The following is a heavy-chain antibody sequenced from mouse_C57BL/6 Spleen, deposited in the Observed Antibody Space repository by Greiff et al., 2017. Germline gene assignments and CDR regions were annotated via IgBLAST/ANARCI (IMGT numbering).Heavy chain of an antibody. CDR2: FHPYNDDT. J-gene: IGHJ3*01. Sequence: VQGVESGAELVKPGASVKMSCKASGYTFTTYPIEWMKQNHGKSLEWIGNFHPYNDDTEYNEKFKGKATLTVEKSSSTVYLELSRLTSDDSAVXYCARRFYGSSYSFAYWGQGTLVTVSA. D-gene: IGHD1-1*01. CDR1: GYTFTTYP. CDR3: ARRFYGSSYSFAY. V-gene: IGHV1-47*01.